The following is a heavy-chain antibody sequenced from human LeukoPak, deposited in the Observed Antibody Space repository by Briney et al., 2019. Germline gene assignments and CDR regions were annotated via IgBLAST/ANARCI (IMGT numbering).Heavy chain of an antibody. CDR1: GFTFSSYG. CDR2: IRYDGSNK. CDR3: AKDLQLKFGSSSVYYYMDV. V-gene: IGHV3-30*02. Sequence: GGSLRLSCAASGFTFSSYGMHWVRQAPGKGLEWVAFIRYDGSNKYYADSVKGRFTISRDNSKNTLYLQMNSLRAEDTAVYYCAKDLQLKFGSSSVYYYMDVWGKGTTVTVSS. D-gene: IGHD6-6*01. J-gene: IGHJ6*03.